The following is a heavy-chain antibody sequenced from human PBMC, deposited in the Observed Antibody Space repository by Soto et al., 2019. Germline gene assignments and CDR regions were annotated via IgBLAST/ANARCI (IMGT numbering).Heavy chain of an antibody. CDR2: ISAYNGNT. CDR3: ARDACGARPGYSSGWYNDY. CDR1: GYTFTSYG. D-gene: IGHD6-19*01. J-gene: IGHJ4*02. V-gene: IGHV1-18*01. Sequence: ASVKVSCKASGYTFTSYGISWVRQAPGQGLEWMGWISAYNGNTNYAQKLQGRVTMTTDTSTSTAYMELRSLRSDDTAVYYCARDACGARPGYSSGWYNDYWGQGTLVTVSS.